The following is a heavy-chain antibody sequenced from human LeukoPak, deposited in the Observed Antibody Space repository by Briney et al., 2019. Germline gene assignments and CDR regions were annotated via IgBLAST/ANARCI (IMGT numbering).Heavy chain of an antibody. D-gene: IGHD6-19*01. Sequence: PSETLSLTCTVSGGSISSYYWSWIRQPPGKGLEWIGYIYYSGSTNYNPSLKSRVTISVDTSKNQFSLKLSSVTAADTAVYYCASIGSSGWYYFDYWGQGTLVTVS. CDR1: GGSISSYY. CDR2: IYYSGST. V-gene: IGHV4-59*01. CDR3: ASIGSSGWYYFDY. J-gene: IGHJ4*02.